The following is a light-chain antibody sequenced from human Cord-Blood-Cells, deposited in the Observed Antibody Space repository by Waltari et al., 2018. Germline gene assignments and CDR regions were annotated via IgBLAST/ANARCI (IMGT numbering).Light chain of an antibody. CDR1: ALPKQY. CDR3: QSADSSGTYV. V-gene: IGLV3-25*03. CDR2: KDS. J-gene: IGLJ1*01. Sequence: SYELTQPPSVSVSPGQPVRITCSGDALPKQYAYWYQQKPGQAPVLVIYKDSERPSGIPERFSGSSSRTTVTLTISGVQAEDEADYYCQSADSSGTYVFGTGTKVTVL.